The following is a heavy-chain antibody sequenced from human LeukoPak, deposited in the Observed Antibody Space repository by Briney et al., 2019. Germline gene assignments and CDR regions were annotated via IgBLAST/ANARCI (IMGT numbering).Heavy chain of an antibody. CDR2: IDPGDSQT. Sequence: GSAYSFLQYLFRSLGQMPGKGLEWMGRIDPGDSQTNYSPSFQGHVTISADKSMSTAYLQWSSLKASDTAMYYCARRSSVFDSSDYWGQGTLVTVSS. CDR1: AYSFLQYL. V-gene: IGHV5-10-1*01. D-gene: IGHD2-2*01. CDR3: ARRSSVFDSSDY. J-gene: IGHJ4*02.